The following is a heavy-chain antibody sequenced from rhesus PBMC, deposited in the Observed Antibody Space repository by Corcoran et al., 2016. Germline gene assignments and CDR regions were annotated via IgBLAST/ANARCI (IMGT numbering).Heavy chain of an antibody. CDR2: INPYNGNT. D-gene: IGHD4-29*01. CDR1: GYTLPDYY. CDR3: TSGSGYVHGWYFDL. J-gene: IGHJ2*01. Sequence: QVQLVQSGAEVTKPGSSVKVCCKACGYTLPDYYILWVRQAPQQGRGWKGWINPYNGNTKEARRLHGRETMAGDTATSRACMELSCLRSEATAVYYCTSGSGYVHGWYFDLWGGDTPITISS. V-gene: IGHV1S2*01.